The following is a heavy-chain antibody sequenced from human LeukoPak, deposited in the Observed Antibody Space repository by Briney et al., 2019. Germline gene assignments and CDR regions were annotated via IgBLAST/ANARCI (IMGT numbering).Heavy chain of an antibody. V-gene: IGHV1-24*01. CDR2: FDPEDGET. CDR3: ATGNAVSYYNGGWFDP. D-gene: IGHD3-10*01. Sequence: ASVKVSCKVSGYTLTELSMRWVRQAPGKGLEWMGGFDPEDGETIYAQKFQGRVTMTEDTSTDTAYMELSSLRSEDTAVYYCATGNAVSYYNGGWFDPWGQGTLVTVSS. CDR1: GYTLTELS. J-gene: IGHJ5*02.